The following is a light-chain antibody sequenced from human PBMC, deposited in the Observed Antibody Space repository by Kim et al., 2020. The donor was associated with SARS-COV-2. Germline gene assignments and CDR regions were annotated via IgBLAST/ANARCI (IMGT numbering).Light chain of an antibody. V-gene: IGLV3-21*01. Sequence: APGQTDRITCDWTNHASKTKHWYQQKQGQLPVLVMYFDQDRHSGIAMRVSGSNSGNTNTVTISRGEAEDEDDDHYQVWERSTGPPVFGGGTQLTVL. CDR1: NHASKT. J-gene: IGLJ2*01. CDR2: FDQ. CDR3: QVWERSTGPPV.